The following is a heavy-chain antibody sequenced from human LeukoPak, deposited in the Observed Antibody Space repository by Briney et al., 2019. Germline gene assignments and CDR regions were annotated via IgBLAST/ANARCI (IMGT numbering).Heavy chain of an antibody. V-gene: IGHV3-23*01. CDR2: ISDPGGST. Sequence: QTGGSLRLSCAASGFTFSSYAMSWVRQAPGKGLEWVSVISDPGGSTFYADSVKGRFTISRDNSKNTLYLQMNSLRAEDTAVYYFAKVSGYGPFDYWGQGTLVTVSS. CDR1: GFTFSSYA. CDR3: AKVSGYGPFDY. J-gene: IGHJ4*02. D-gene: IGHD5-18*01.